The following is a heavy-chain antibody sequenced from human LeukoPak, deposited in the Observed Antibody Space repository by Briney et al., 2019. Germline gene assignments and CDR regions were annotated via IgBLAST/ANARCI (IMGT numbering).Heavy chain of an antibody. V-gene: IGHV3-30*18. CDR3: GKDGSGLTYYFDY. CDR1: GFTFSSYG. Sequence: GRSLRLSCAASGFTFSSYGMHWVRQAPGKGLEWVAVISHDGSNKYYADSVKGRFTISRDNSKNTLYLQMNSLRAEDTAVYYCGKDGSGLTYYFDYWGQGSLVTVSS. J-gene: IGHJ4*02. D-gene: IGHD3-10*01. CDR2: ISHDGSNK.